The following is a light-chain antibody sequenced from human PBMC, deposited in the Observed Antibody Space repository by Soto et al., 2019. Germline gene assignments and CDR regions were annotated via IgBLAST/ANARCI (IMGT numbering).Light chain of an antibody. Sequence: EIVMTQSPGTLSVSPGERATLSCRASQSVGSNVAWYQQKPGQAPRLLIYGTSTRDTGIPARFSGSGSGTEFALTISSLQSEDFAVYYCQQYNNWPPWTFGQGTKVEIK. CDR2: GTS. J-gene: IGKJ1*01. CDR3: QQYNNWPPWT. CDR1: QSVGSN. V-gene: IGKV3-15*01.